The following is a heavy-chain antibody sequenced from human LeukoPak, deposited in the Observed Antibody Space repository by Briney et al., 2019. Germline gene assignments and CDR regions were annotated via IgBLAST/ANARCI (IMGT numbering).Heavy chain of an antibody. CDR3: ARHLNFLSNDAFDI. V-gene: IGHV4-4*09. CDR2: IYTSGST. D-gene: IGHD5/OR15-5a*01. J-gene: IGHJ3*02. CDR1: GGSISSYY. Sequence: PSETLSLTCTVSGGSISSYYWSWIRQPPGKGLEWIGYIYTSGSTNYNPSLKSRVTISVDTSKNQFSLKLSSVTAADTAVYYCARHLNFLSNDAFDIWGQGTMVTVSS.